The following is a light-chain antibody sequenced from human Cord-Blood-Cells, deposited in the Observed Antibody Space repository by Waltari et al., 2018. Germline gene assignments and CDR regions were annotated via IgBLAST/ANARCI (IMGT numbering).Light chain of an antibody. V-gene: IGKV3-20*01. J-gene: IGKJ3*01. CDR3: QQYGSSPPFT. Sequence: EIVLTQSPGTLSLSPGERATLSCRASQSVSSSYFAWYQHKPGQAPRLLIEGASSRATGIPDRFSGRGAGTDFTRTSSRLEPEDFAVYYCQQYGSSPPFTFGPGTKVDIK. CDR2: GAS. CDR1: QSVSSSY.